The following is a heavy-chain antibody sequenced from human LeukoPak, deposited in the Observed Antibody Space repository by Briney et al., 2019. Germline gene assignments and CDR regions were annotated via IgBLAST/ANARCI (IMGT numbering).Heavy chain of an antibody. Sequence: ASVKVSCKASGYTFTSYAMNWVRQAPGQGLEWMGWINPNSGAADYAQKFQGRVTMTRDTSISTAYMALSRLRSDDTAVYYCARGPPEYCSGGSCYSGRNWIDPWGQGTLVTVSS. CDR3: ARGPPEYCSGGSCYSGRNWIDP. CDR1: GYTFTSYA. CDR2: INPNSGAA. V-gene: IGHV1-2*02. J-gene: IGHJ5*02. D-gene: IGHD2-15*01.